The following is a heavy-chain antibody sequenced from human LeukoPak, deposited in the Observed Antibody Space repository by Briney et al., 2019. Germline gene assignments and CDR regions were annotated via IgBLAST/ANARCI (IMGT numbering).Heavy chain of an antibody. J-gene: IGHJ4*02. V-gene: IGHV3-7*01. CDR2: IKEDGGEE. CDR3: ARETSSGWYLGGFDY. Sequence: GGSLRLSCAASGFNFSDFWMTWVRQIPGKGLQWVANIKEDGGEEYHVDSVKGRFAISRDNAKNSLYLQMNSLRAEDTAVYYCARETSSGWYLGGFDYWGQGTLVTVSS. D-gene: IGHD6-19*01. CDR1: GFNFSDFW.